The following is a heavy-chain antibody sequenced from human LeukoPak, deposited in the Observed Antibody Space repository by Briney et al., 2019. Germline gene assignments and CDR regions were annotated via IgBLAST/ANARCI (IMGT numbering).Heavy chain of an antibody. J-gene: IGHJ4*02. CDR2: IRSKANSYAT. D-gene: IGHD3-16*01. V-gene: IGHV3-73*01. Sequence: GGSLKLSCAASGFTFSGSAMHWVRQASGKGLEWVGRIRSKANSYATAYAASVKGRFTISRDDSKNTAYLQMNSLKTGDTAVYYCTRQDGVFQFDYWGQGTLVTVSS. CDR1: GFTFSGSA. CDR3: TRQDGVFQFDY.